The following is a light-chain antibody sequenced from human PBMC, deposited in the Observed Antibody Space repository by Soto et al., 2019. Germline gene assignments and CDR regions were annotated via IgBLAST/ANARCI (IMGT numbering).Light chain of an antibody. Sequence: TESPSSLSASVGDRVTITCRTSQSISGYLAWYQQKPGKAPRLLFYGASSRVTGIPQRLSGSGSGTDFTLTIRRLEPEDFAVYYCQQYGSSLTFGQGTRLEIK. CDR1: QSISGY. V-gene: IGKV3-20*01. CDR3: QQYGSSLT. CDR2: GAS. J-gene: IGKJ5*01.